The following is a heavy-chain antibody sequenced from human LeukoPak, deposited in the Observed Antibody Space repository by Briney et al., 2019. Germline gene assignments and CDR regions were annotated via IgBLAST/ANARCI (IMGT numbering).Heavy chain of an antibody. CDR3: ARDLPYYYGSGDRLYYYYGMDV. CDR2: TYYRSKWYN. D-gene: IGHD3-10*01. V-gene: IGHV6-1*01. CDR1: GDSVSSNSAA. J-gene: IGHJ6*02. Sequence: SQTLSLTCAISGDSVSSNSAAWNWIRQSPSRGLEWLGRTYYRSKWYNDYAVSVKSRITINPDTSKNQFSLQLNSVTPEDTAVYYCARDLPYYYGSGDRLYYYYGMDVWGQGTTVTVSS.